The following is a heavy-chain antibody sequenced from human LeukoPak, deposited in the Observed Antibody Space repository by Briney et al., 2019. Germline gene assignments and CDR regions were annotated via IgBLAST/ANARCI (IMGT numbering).Heavy chain of an antibody. Sequence: PGGSLRLSCAASGFTFSSYAMSWVRQAPGKGLEWVSAISGSGGSTYYADSVKGRFTISRDNSKNTLYLQMNSLRAEDTAVYYCAGSLAYCGGDCYFGYWGQGTLVTVSS. J-gene: IGHJ4*02. V-gene: IGHV3-23*01. CDR2: ISGSGGST. CDR3: AGSLAYCGGDCYFGY. D-gene: IGHD2-21*02. CDR1: GFTFSSYA.